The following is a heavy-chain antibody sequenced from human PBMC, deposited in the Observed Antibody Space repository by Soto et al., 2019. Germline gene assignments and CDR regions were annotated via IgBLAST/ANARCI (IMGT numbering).Heavy chain of an antibody. CDR3: AKEGSGYRSPAFDY. J-gene: IGHJ4*02. Sequence: EVQLLESGGGLVQPGGSLRLSCAASGFTFSRYAMSWVRQAPGQGLEWVSAISGSGGSTYSADSVKGRFTISRDNSKNTLYLQMNSLRAEDTAVYYCAKEGSGYRSPAFDYWGQGTLVTFSS. V-gene: IGHV3-23*01. CDR2: ISGSGGST. D-gene: IGHD5-12*01. CDR1: GFTFSRYA.